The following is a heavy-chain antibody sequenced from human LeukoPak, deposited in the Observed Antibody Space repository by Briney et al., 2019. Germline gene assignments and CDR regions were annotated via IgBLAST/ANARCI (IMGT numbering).Heavy chain of an antibody. J-gene: IGHJ4*02. Sequence: ASVKVSCKASGYTFTSYDINWVRQATGQGLEWMGWMNPNSGNTGYAQKFQGRVTMTRNTSISTAYMELSSLRSEDTAVYYCASQENYYDSSGYYGEAYFDYWGQGTLVTVSS. CDR3: ASQENYYDSSGYYGEAYFDY. CDR2: MNPNSGNT. V-gene: IGHV1-8*01. D-gene: IGHD3-22*01. CDR1: GYTFTSYD.